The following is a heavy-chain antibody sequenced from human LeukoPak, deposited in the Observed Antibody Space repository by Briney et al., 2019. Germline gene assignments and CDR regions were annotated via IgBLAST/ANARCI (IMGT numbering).Heavy chain of an antibody. CDR2: INPNSGGT. D-gene: IGHD3-3*01. Sequence: ASVKVSCKASGYTFTGYYMHWVRQAPGQGLEWMGWINPNSGGTNYAQKFQGRVTMTRDTSISTAYMELNSLRAEDTAVYYCARGALTSPSRYDFWSGWTSGMDVWGQGTTVTVSS. CDR3: ARGALTSPSRYDFWSGWTSGMDV. V-gene: IGHV1-2*02. J-gene: IGHJ6*02. CDR1: GYTFTGYY.